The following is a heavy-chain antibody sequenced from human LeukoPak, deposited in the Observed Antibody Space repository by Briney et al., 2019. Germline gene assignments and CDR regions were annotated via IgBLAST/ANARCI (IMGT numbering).Heavy chain of an antibody. J-gene: IGHJ4*02. CDR2: INQDGSEE. Sequence: AGGSLRLSCAASGFTFSNYWMTWVRQAPGKGLEWVAHINQDGSEEHYMDSVKARFTISRDNAKNSLSLQMNSLRAEDTAVYYCVRGGGVSGYDLLDYWGRGTLVTVSS. D-gene: IGHD5-12*01. CDR1: GFTFSNYW. V-gene: IGHV3-7*01. CDR3: VRGGGVSGYDLLDY.